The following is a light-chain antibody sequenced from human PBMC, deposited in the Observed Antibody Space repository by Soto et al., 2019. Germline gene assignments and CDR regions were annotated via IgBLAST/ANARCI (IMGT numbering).Light chain of an antibody. CDR2: DTS. J-gene: IGKJ5*01. CDR1: QSLTNSF. V-gene: IGKV3-20*01. Sequence: EFALTQSPGTLSLSPGARATLSCRASQSLTNSFIAWYQQRPGQAPRLLIYDTSSRASGLADRFSGSGSGTDFTITISMLQTEDFVVFYCQQYGTSEIIFGQGTRLEIK. CDR3: QQYGTSEII.